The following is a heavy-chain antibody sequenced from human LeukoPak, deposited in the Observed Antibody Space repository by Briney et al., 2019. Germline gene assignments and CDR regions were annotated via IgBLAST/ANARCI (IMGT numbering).Heavy chain of an antibody. J-gene: IGHJ4*02. Sequence: ASVEVSCKASGYTFTSYGISWVRQAPGQGLEWMGWISAYNGNTNYAQKLQGRVTMTTDTSTSTAYMELRSLRSDDTAVYYCAREGLYYDILTGYYEDYWGQGTLVTVSS. CDR1: GYTFTSYG. CDR2: ISAYNGNT. V-gene: IGHV1-18*01. D-gene: IGHD3-9*01. CDR3: AREGLYYDILTGYYEDY.